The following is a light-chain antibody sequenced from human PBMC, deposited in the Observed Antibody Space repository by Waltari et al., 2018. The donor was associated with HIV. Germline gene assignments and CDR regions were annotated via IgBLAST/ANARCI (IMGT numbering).Light chain of an antibody. V-gene: IGKV1-39*01. Sequence: DIQITQSPSSLSASVGDRVSITLRASQSINNFLNWCQQKPGKDPKILIYAASSLQSGVPSSYRGSGAGTVSALTICSLQPEDFASLCRQQSYTTPLPFGGGTKVEIK. CDR3: QQSYTTPLP. CDR2: AAS. J-gene: IGKJ4*01. CDR1: QSINNF.